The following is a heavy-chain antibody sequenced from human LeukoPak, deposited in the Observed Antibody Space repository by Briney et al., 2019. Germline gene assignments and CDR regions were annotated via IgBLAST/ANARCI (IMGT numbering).Heavy chain of an antibody. V-gene: IGHV3-53*04. CDR1: VFTVSSNS. D-gene: IGHD3-16*02. CDR2: IYSGGST. J-gene: IGHJ4*02. Sequence: GGSLRLPCAASVFTVSSNSMSWVRQAPGKGLEWVSVIYSGGSTSYADAVRGRFTISRHNSENTLYLQMNSLRVEDTAVYYCARGGELSDFDYWGQGTLVTVSS. CDR3: ARGGELSDFDY.